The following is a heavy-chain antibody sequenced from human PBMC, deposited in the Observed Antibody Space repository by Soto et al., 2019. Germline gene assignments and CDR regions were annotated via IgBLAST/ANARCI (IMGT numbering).Heavy chain of an antibody. CDR3: ARDPADYSGSYGWFDP. J-gene: IGHJ5*02. V-gene: IGHV3-30-3*01. CDR2: ISYDGSNK. D-gene: IGHD1-26*01. CDR1: GFTFSSYA. Sequence: ESGGGVVPPGRSLRLSCAASGFTFSSYAMHWVRQAPGKGLEWVAVISYDGSNKYYADSVKGRFTISRDNSKNTLYLQMNSLRAEDTAVYYCARDPADYSGSYGWFDPWGQGTLVTVSS.